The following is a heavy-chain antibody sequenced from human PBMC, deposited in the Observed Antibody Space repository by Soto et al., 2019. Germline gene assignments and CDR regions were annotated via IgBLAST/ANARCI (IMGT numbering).Heavy chain of an antibody. Sequence: PGGSLRLSCEASGFTFGNYYISWIRQAPGKGLEWLSYISTGSGHTNYADSVKDRFTISRDNAKNSLYLQMNRLRGEDTAVYYCASSLVTSGYYYLFDHWGQGTLVTVSS. CDR2: ISTGSGHT. CDR3: ASSLVTSGYYYLFDH. D-gene: IGHD3-22*01. CDR1: GFTFGNYY. V-gene: IGHV3-11*06. J-gene: IGHJ4*02.